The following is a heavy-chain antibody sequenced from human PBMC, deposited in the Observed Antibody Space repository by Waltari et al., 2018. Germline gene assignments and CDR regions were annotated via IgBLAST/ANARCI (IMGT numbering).Heavy chain of an antibody. V-gene: IGHV4-4*02. CDR3: ARAGIAVAGRIDY. CDR1: GGSISVRHW. Sequence: QVQLQESGPGLVKPSGTLSPTSAVPGGSISVRHWRGGVPQPPGKGLEWMGEIYHSGSTNYNPSLKSRVTISVDKSKNQFSLKLSSVTAADTAVYYCARAGIAVAGRIDYWGQGTLVTVSS. D-gene: IGHD6-19*01. CDR2: IYHSGST. J-gene: IGHJ4*02.